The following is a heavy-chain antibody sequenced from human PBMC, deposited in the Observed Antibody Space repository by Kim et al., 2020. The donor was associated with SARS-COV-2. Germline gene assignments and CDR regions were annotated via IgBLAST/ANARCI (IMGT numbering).Heavy chain of an antibody. J-gene: IGHJ3*01. CDR1: GGSISSSNW. V-gene: IGHV4-4*02. D-gene: IGHD5-18*01. CDR3: AGLFSWILHSRNAFDV. CDR2: IYHSGST. Sequence: SETLSLTCAVSGGSISSSNWWSWVRQPPGKGLEWIGEIYHSGSTHYNPSLKSRVTISVDNAKNQFALKLSSVTAADTAVSDCAGLFSWILHSRNAFDVWGQGTMITVSS.